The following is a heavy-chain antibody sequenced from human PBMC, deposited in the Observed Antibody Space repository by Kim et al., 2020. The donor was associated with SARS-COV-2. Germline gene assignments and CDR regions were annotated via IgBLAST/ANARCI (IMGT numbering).Heavy chain of an antibody. CDR3: ASTGGYSSSWVGRGYYYGMDV. Sequence: SETLSLTCTVSGGSISSYYWSWIRQPPGKGLEWIGYIYYSGSTNYNPSLKSRVTISVDTSKNQFSLKLSSVTAADTAVYYCASTGGYSSSWVGRGYYYGMDVWGQGTTVTVSS. D-gene: IGHD6-13*01. CDR1: GGSISSYY. V-gene: IGHV4-59*08. J-gene: IGHJ6*02. CDR2: IYYSGST.